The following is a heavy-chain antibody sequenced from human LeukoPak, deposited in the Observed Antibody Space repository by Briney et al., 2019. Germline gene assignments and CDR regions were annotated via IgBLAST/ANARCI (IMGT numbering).Heavy chain of an antibody. V-gene: IGHV1-2*06. J-gene: IGHJ6*02. CDR3: ARGGRDTLTGYYTDFYYGMDV. D-gene: IGHD3-9*01. CDR2: INPNSGGT. CDR1: GYTFTGYY. Sequence: GASVKVSCKASGYTFTGYYMHWVRQAPGQGLEWMGRINPNSGGTNYAQKFQDRVTMTRDTSISTAYMELSRLRSDDTAVYYCARGGRDTLTGYYTDFYYGMDVWGQGTTVTVSS.